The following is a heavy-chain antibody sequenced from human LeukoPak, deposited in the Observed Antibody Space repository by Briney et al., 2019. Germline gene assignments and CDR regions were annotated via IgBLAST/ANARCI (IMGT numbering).Heavy chain of an antibody. V-gene: IGHV3-74*01. CDR1: GFAFTNHW. CDR2: IRPDGRET. D-gene: IGHD3-10*01. Sequence: GGSLRLSCAASGFAFTNHWMHWVRQAPGKGLVWVSRIRPDGRETNHADSVKGRFTISRDNAKNTLYLQMNSLGAEDTAVYYCGRDAVSGSGSVDYWGQGVLVTVSS. J-gene: IGHJ4*02. CDR3: GRDAVSGSGSVDY.